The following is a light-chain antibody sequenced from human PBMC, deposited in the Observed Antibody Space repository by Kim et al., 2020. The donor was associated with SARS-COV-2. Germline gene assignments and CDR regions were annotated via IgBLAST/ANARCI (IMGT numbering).Light chain of an antibody. V-gene: IGKV3-15*01. CDR1: QRVGSN. J-gene: IGKJ5*01. CDR3: QQYNNRPPIT. Sequence: PGEKATHPSNPSQRVGSNSAWYQYKPGPAPRLIIYGASTRATGIPARFSGSVSGTEFTLTINSQQSEDFEVYYYQQYNNRPPITAVQGTRLEIK. CDR2: GAS.